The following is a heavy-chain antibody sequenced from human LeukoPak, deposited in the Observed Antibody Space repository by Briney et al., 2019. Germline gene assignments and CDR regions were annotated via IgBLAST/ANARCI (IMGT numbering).Heavy chain of an antibody. Sequence: SETLSLTCTVSGGSISSYYWSWIRQPPGKGLEWIGYIYYSGSTNYNPSLKSRVTISVDTSKNQFSLKLSSVTAADTAVYYRARTVATIPPEPFDYWGQGTLVTVSS. CDR2: IYYSGST. D-gene: IGHD5-24*01. J-gene: IGHJ4*02. CDR3: ARTVATIPPEPFDY. CDR1: GGSISSYY. V-gene: IGHV4-59*01.